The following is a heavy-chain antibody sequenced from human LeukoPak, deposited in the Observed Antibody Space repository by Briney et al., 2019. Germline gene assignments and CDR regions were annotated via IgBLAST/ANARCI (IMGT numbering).Heavy chain of an antibody. D-gene: IGHD2-15*01. Sequence: PGESLRLSCAASGFSVSNNYVNWVRQAPGKGLEWVAVIYTSGTTKAADSVKGRFTISRDNSKNTVFLQTNGLRPEDTAVYYCAKDMGIDPWGQGTLVTVFS. CDR3: AKDMGIDP. CDR1: GFSVSNNY. V-gene: IGHV3-66*01. J-gene: IGHJ5*02. CDR2: IYTSGTT.